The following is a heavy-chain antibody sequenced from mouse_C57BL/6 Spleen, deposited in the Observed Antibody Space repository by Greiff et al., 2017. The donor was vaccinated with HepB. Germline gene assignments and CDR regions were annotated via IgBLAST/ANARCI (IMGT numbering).Heavy chain of an antibody. V-gene: IGHV5-6*01. CDR1: GFTFSSYG. Sequence: EVKLVESGGDLVKPGGSLKLSCAASGFTFSSYGMSWVRQTPDKRLEWVATISSGGSYTYYPDSVKGRFTISRDNAKNTLYLQMSSLKSEDTAMYYCASYYYGSPYWYFDGWGTGTTVTVSS. CDR2: ISSGGSYT. J-gene: IGHJ1*03. D-gene: IGHD1-1*01. CDR3: ASYYYGSPYWYFDG.